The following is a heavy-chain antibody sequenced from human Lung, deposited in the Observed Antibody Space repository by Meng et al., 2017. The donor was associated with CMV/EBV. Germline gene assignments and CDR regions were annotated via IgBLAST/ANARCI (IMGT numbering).Heavy chain of an antibody. CDR2: INTEGSRT. J-gene: IGHJ6*02. D-gene: IGHD5-18*01. V-gene: IGHV3-74*01. Sequence: GESLKISCAASGFTFSGYWMHWVRQAPGKGLVWVARINTEGSRTNSAESVKGRFTLSRDNAKNTLYLQMNSLRAEDTAVDYCVSGDTAIFVNYYYYGMESWRQGXTVTVSS. CDR3: VSGDTAIFVNYYYYGMES. CDR1: GFTFSGYW.